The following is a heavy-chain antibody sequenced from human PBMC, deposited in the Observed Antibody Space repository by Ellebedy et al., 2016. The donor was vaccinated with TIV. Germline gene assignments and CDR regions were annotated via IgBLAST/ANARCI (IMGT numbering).Heavy chain of an antibody. CDR3: AKVTTGWPSS. V-gene: IGHV3-53*01. CDR2: IYGGGGT. CDR1: GLTVSSNH. D-gene: IGHD6-19*01. Sequence: PGGSLRLSCAASGLTVSSNHMSWARQAPGKGLEWVSVIYGGGGTSYTDSVKGRFSISGDNSKNTLYLQMNSLRAEDTAMYYCAKVTTGWPSSWGQGTLVTVSS. J-gene: IGHJ5*02.